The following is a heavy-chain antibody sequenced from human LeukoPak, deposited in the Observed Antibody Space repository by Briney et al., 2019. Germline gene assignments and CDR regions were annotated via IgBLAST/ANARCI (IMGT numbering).Heavy chain of an antibody. Sequence: GGSLRLSCAASGFTFSSYGMHWVRQAPGKGLEWVAVISYDGSNKYYADSVKGRFTISRDNSKNTLYLQMNSLRAEDTAVYYCAKHFDWLLSPLDYWGQGTLVTVSS. CDR2: ISYDGSNK. J-gene: IGHJ4*02. V-gene: IGHV3-30*18. D-gene: IGHD3-9*01. CDR3: AKHFDWLLSPLDY. CDR1: GFTFSSYG.